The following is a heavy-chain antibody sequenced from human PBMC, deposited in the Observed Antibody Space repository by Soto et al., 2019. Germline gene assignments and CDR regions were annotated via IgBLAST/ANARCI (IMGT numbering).Heavy chain of an antibody. CDR1: GGTFSSYA. J-gene: IGHJ5*02. CDR3: ARDRRHCSSTSCYWFDP. CDR2: IIPIFGTA. D-gene: IGHD2-2*01. Sequence: GASVKVSCKASGGTFSSYAISWVRQAPGQGLELMGGIIPIFGTANYAQKFQGRVTITADESTSTAYMELSSLRSEDTAVYYCARDRRHCSSTSCYWFDPWGQGTLVTV. V-gene: IGHV1-69*13.